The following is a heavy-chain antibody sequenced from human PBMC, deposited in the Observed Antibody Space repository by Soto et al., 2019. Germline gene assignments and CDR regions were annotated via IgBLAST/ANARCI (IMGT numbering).Heavy chain of an antibody. CDR2: ISYDGSNK. CDR3: AKGPFYSSSWFDY. CDR1: GFTFSSYG. V-gene: IGHV3-30*18. D-gene: IGHD6-13*01. J-gene: IGHJ4*02. Sequence: GGSLRLSCAASGFTFSSYGMHWVRPAPGKGLEWVAVISYDGSNKYYADSVKGRFTISRDNSKNTLYLQMNSLRAEDTAVYYCAKGPFYSSSWFDYWGQGTLVTAPQ.